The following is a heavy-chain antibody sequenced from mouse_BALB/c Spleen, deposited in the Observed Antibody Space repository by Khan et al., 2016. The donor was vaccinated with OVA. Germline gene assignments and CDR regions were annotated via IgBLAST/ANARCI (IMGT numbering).Heavy chain of an antibody. V-gene: IGHV6-6*02. J-gene: IGHJ3*01. CDR3: SRPCGYYAGFAD. D-gene: IGHD2-3*01. Sequence: EVKLEESGGGLVQPGGSMKLSCVASGFTFSNFWMNWVRQSPEKGLEWVAEIRLKANNYATHYAESGKGRFTISRVDSKSSVYHQMNNVSAEDTGIYYVSRPCGYYAGFADWGQGTLVTVSA. CDR2: IRLKANNYAT. CDR1: GFTFSNFW.